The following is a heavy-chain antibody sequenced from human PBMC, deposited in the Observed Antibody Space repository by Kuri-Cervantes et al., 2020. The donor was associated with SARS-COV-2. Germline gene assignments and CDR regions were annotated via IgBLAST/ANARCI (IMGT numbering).Heavy chain of an antibody. Sequence: SETLSLTCAVYGGSFSGYYWSWIRQPPGKGLEWIGEINHSGSTNYNPSLKSRVTIPVDTSKNQFSLKLSSVTAADTAVYYCARVRRVRFLEWLIDYWGQGTLVTVSS. V-gene: IGHV4-34*01. CDR3: ARVRRVRFLEWLIDY. CDR2: INHSGST. J-gene: IGHJ4*02. D-gene: IGHD3-3*01. CDR1: GGSFSGYY.